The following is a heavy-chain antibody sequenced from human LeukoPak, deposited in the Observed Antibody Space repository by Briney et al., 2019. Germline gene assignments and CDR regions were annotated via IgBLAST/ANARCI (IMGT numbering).Heavy chain of an antibody. V-gene: IGHV3-23*01. D-gene: IGHD3-22*01. CDR2: ITDSGGST. Sequence: GGSLRLSCAASGFTFSSYAMSWVRQAPGKGLEWVSTITDSGGSTYYADSVKGRSTISRDNSKNTLYLQMNSLRAEDTAVYYCAKGRISMIVDDWYFDLWGRGTLVTVSS. CDR1: GFTFSSYA. J-gene: IGHJ2*01. CDR3: AKGRISMIVDDWYFDL.